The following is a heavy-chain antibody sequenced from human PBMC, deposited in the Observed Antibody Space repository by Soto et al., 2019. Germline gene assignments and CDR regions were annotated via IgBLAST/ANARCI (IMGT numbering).Heavy chain of an antibody. Sequence: QVQMQESGPGLVKPSETLSLTCTVSGDSVRNQYWSWIRRPPGRGLEWIGYIYRSGSTTYNPSLKSRLTISVDTSKTPFSLKLSSVTAADTAVYYCARTLDYGHMDVWGKGTTVTVSS. J-gene: IGHJ6*03. CDR3: ARTLDYGHMDV. V-gene: IGHV4-4*09. CDR2: IYRSGST. D-gene: IGHD3-16*01. CDR1: GDSVRNQY.